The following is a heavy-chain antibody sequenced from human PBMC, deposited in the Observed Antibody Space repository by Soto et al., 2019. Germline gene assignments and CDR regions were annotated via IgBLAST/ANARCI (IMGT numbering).Heavy chain of an antibody. CDR2: IYYPGLT. CDR1: GDSISSGGLS. Sequence: QLQLQESGSGLLKPSQTLSLNCSVSGDSISSGGLSWNWLRQSPGRGLEWIGYIYYPGLTYYNPSLTRRVSKSLDTYENQVSLGLSAVAAADSAVYYCARGKRSKTASAGTGWFDPWGPGTLVTVSS. CDR3: ARGKRSKTASAGTGWFDP. J-gene: IGHJ5*02. D-gene: IGHD6-13*01. V-gene: IGHV4-30-2*06.